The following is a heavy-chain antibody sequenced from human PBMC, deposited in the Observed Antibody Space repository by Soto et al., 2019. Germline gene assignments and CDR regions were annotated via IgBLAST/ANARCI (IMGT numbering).Heavy chain of an antibody. D-gene: IGHD1-26*01. J-gene: IGHJ4*02. CDR1: GGSISSGGYY. V-gene: IGHV4-31*03. Sequence: QVQLQESGPGLVKPSQTLSLTCTVSGGSISSGGYYWRWIRQHPGKGLEWIGYIYYSGSTYYNPSLKSRVTIAVDTSKNQFSLKLRSVTAADTALYYCARVISYGYFDYWGQGTLVTVSS. CDR2: IYYSGST. CDR3: ARVISYGYFDY.